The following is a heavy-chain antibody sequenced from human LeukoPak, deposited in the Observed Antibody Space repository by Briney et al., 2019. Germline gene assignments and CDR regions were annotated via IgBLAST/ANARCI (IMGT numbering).Heavy chain of an antibody. CDR3: ARDWGVRFLSAFDI. CDR1: GFTFSSYA. CDR2: ISGSGGST. J-gene: IGHJ3*02. Sequence: GGSLRLSCAASGFTFSSYAMSWVRQAPGKGLEWVSGISGSGGSTVYADSVKGRFTISRDNSKNTVYLQMNSLRAEDTAVYYCARDWGVRFLSAFDIWGQGTMVTVSS. V-gene: IGHV3-23*01. D-gene: IGHD3-3*01.